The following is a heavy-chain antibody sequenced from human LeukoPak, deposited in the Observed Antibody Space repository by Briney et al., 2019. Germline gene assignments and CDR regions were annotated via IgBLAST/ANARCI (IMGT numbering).Heavy chain of an antibody. CDR1: GFTFSSYS. Sequence: GGSLRLSCAASGFTFSSYSMNWVRQAPGKGLEWVSSIGTSSSYIYYADSVKGRFTISRDNAKNSLHLQMNSLRAEDTAVYYCARDLHIVVVPAAGNGLDVWGQGTTVTVFS. J-gene: IGHJ6*02. CDR2: IGTSSSYI. V-gene: IGHV3-21*01. D-gene: IGHD2-2*01. CDR3: ARDLHIVVVPAAGNGLDV.